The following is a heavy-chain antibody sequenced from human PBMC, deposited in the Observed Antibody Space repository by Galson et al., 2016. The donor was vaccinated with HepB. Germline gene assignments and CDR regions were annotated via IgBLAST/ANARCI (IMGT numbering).Heavy chain of an antibody. CDR2: MYHNGNT. CDR3: ATVGGSSYGLRTDPFDI. V-gene: IGHV3-66*01. Sequence: SLRLSCAASGLTVAFNQMNWVRQAPGKGLECVSVMYHNGNTSHADSVSGRFTISRDTSKNTLYLEMNNLRGEDTAVYYCATVGGSSYGLRTDPFDIWGQGTKVTVSS. J-gene: IGHJ3*02. CDR1: GLTVAFNQ. D-gene: IGHD5-18*01.